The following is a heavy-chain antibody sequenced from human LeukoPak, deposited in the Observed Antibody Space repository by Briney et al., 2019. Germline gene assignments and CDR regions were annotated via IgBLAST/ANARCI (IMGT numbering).Heavy chain of an antibody. Sequence: SSETLSLTCTVSGGSISSYYWSWIRQPAGKGLEWIGRIYTSGSTNYNPSLKSRVTMSVDTSKNQFSLKLSSVTAADTAVYYCARGSGLQNVDWFDPWGQGTLVTVSS. D-gene: IGHD2-15*01. CDR1: GGSISSYY. V-gene: IGHV4-4*07. CDR3: ARGSGLQNVDWFDP. CDR2: IYTSGST. J-gene: IGHJ5*02.